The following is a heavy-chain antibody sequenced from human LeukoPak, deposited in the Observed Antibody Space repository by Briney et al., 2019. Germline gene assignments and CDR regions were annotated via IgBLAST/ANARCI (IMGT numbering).Heavy chain of an antibody. CDR2: IWYDGSNK. V-gene: IGHV3-33*01. CDR1: GFTFSSYG. D-gene: IGHD3-9*01. Sequence: PGRSLRLSCAASGFTFSSYGMHWVRQAPGKGLEWVAVIWYDGSNKYYADSVKGRFTISRDNSKNTLYLQMNSLRAEDTAVYYCARGGRDYDILTGYPFDYYYYGMDVWGKGTTVTVSS. J-gene: IGHJ6*04. CDR3: ARGGRDYDILTGYPFDYYYYGMDV.